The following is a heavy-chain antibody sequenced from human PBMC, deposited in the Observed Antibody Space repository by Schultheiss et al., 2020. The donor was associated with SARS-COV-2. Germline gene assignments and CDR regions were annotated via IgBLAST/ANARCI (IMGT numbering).Heavy chain of an antibody. D-gene: IGHD2-2*01. J-gene: IGHJ4*02. Sequence: GESLKISCAASGFTFSSYAMHWVRQAPGKGLEWVGRIKSKTDGGTTDYAAPVKGRFTISRDNAKNSLYLQMNSLRAEDTAVYYCAKGVVPASRDNGDYWGQGTLVTVSS. V-gene: IGHV3-15*07. CDR3: AKGVVPASRDNGDY. CDR1: GFTFSSYA. CDR2: IKSKTDGGTT.